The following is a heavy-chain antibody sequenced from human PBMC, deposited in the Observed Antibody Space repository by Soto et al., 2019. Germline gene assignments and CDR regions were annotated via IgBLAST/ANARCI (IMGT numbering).Heavy chain of an antibody. CDR2: FSSSGSTI. Sequence: GGSLRLSCAASGFTFSDYYMSWIRQAPGKGLEWVSYFSSSGSTIYYADSLKGLFTISRDNAKNSLYLQMNSLRAEDTAVYYCARALTAPWDSSSSWYYYYYMDVWGKGTTVTVSS. D-gene: IGHD6-6*01. V-gene: IGHV3-11*01. CDR1: GFTFSDYY. J-gene: IGHJ6*03. CDR3: ARALTAPWDSSSSWYYYYYMDV.